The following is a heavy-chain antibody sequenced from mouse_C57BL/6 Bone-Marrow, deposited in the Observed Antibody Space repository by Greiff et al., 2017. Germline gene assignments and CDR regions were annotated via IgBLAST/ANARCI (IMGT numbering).Heavy chain of an antibody. CDR1: GYSFTGYY. CDR3: ARGWLLRNYYAMDY. Sequence: VQLQQSGPELVKPGASVKISCKASGYSFTGYYMNWVKQSPEKSLEWIGEINPSTGGTTYNQKFKAKATLTVDKSSSTAYMQLKSLTSEDSAVYYCARGWLLRNYYAMDYWGQGTSVTVSS. D-gene: IGHD2-3*01. J-gene: IGHJ4*01. CDR2: INPSTGGT. V-gene: IGHV1-42*01.